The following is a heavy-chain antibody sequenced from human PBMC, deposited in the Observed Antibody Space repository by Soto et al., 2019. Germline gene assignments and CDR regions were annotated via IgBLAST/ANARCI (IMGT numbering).Heavy chain of an antibody. CDR2: ISYDGSNK. CDR3: AKDKIRGTDMVPRGAFDI. V-gene: IGHV3-30*18. D-gene: IGHD5-18*01. J-gene: IGHJ3*02. CDR1: GVSFSSYG. Sequence: SLIVTWASSGVSFSSYGMHLVRQAPGRGLEWVAVISYDGSNKYYADSVKGRFTISRDNSKNTLYLQMNSLRAEDTAVYYCAKDKIRGTDMVPRGAFDIWGQGTMVTVSS.